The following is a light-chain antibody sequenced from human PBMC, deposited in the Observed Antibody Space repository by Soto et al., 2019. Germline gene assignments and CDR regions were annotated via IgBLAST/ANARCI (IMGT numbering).Light chain of an antibody. Sequence: QSASVSGSPGQSITISCTGTSSDVGGYNYVSWYQQHPGKAPKLMIYEVSNRPSGVSNRFSGSKSGNTASLTISGLQAEDEADYYCSSYTSSSTLDVVFGGGTQLTVL. CDR2: EVS. V-gene: IGLV2-14*01. CDR1: SSDVGGYNY. J-gene: IGLJ2*01. CDR3: SSYTSSSTLDVV.